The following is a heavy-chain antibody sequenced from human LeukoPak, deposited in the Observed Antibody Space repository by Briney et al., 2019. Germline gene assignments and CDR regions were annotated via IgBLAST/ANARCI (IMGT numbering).Heavy chain of an antibody. CDR2: IKQDGSEK. D-gene: IGHD3-10*01. CDR3: ARDRYYYGSGRNFDY. V-gene: IGHV3-7*01. J-gene: IGHJ4*02. CDR1: GFTFSSYA. Sequence: GGSLRLSCAASGFTFSSYAMSWVRQAPGKGLEWVANIKQDGSEKYYVDSVKGRFTISRDNAKNSLYLQMNSLRAEDTAVYYCARDRYYYGSGRNFDYWGQGTLVTVSS.